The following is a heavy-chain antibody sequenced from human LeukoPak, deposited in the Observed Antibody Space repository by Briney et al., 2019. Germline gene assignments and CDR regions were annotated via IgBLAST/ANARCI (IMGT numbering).Heavy chain of an antibody. J-gene: IGHJ4*02. V-gene: IGHV1-69*05. CDR3: ARESGLEYSSSGYFDY. D-gene: IGHD6-6*01. CDR1: GGTFSSYA. Sequence: GASVKVSCKASGGTFSSYAISWVRQAPGQGLEWMGGIIPIFGTANYAQKFQGRVTITTDESTSTAYMELSSLRSEDTAVYYCARESGLEYSSSGYFDYWGQGTLVTVSS. CDR2: IIPIFGTA.